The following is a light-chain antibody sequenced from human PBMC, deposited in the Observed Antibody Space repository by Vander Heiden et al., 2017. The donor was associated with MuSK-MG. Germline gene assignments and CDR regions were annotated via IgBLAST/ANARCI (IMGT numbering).Light chain of an antibody. CDR3: QHLNSYPLS. J-gene: IGKJ4*01. V-gene: IGKV1-9*01. CDR1: QGISSS. Sequence: DIQLTQSPSFLSASVGDRVAITCRASQGISSSSAWYQQKPGNAPKLLIYAASTLQRGVPSRFSGSGSGTEFTLTISSLQPEDFATYYCQHLNSYPLSFGGGTKVEIK. CDR2: AAS.